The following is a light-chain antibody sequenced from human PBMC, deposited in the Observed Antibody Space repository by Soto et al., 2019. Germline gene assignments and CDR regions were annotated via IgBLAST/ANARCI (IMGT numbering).Light chain of an antibody. CDR1: QRISNSD. Sequence: EHVLTQSPGTLSLSPGERATLSCRVSQRISNSDLAWYKQKPGQAPRLPLYDASSRATGIPDRVSGSGSGTDFTLTISRLEPEDFAVYYCQQYARPPYAFGQGTKVDI. CDR2: DAS. J-gene: IGKJ2*01. V-gene: IGKV3-20*01. CDR3: QQYARPPYA.